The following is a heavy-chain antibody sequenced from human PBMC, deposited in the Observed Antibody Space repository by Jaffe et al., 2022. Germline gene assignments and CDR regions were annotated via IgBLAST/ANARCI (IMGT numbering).Heavy chain of an antibody. CDR2: VDSPGITT. CDR1: GFTFTDYW. D-gene: IGHD3-16*02. V-gene: IGHV3-74*01. J-gene: IGHJ4*02. Sequence: EVQLVQSGGGLVQPGGSLTLSCAASGFTFTDYWMHWIRQVPGKGLVWVSRVDSPGITTHYADSVKGRFTISRDNAKRTVYLQMSSLRGEDTALFYCARGSYRNFDYWGQGTLVTVSS. CDR3: ARGSYRNFDY.